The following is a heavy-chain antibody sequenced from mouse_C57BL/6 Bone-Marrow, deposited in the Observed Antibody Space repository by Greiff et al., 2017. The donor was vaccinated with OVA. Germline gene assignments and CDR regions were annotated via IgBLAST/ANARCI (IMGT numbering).Heavy chain of an antibody. J-gene: IGHJ4*01. CDR2: ISSGGSYT. D-gene: IGHD2-4*01. CDR1: GFTFSSYG. Sequence: EVKLMESGGDLVKPGGSLKLSCAASGFTFSSYGMSWVRQTPDKRLEWVATISSGGSYTYYPDSVKGRFTISRDNAKNTLYLQMSSLKSEDTAMYYCARGIYYDYDYAMDYWGQGTSVTVSS. CDR3: ARGIYYDYDYAMDY. V-gene: IGHV5-6*01.